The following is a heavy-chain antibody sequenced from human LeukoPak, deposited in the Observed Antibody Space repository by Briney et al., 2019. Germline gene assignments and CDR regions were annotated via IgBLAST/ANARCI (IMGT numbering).Heavy chain of an antibody. CDR3: ARDQEKYSSSWYYGY. J-gene: IGHJ4*02. CDR1: GGSISSSTW. Sequence: PSETLSLTCAVSGGSISSSTWWTWVRQSPGKGLEWIGEIYHSGSTNYNPSLKSRVAISVDTSKNQFSLKLSSVTAADTAVYYCARDQEKYSSSWYYGYWGQGTLVTVSS. V-gene: IGHV4-4*02. D-gene: IGHD6-13*01. CDR2: IYHSGST.